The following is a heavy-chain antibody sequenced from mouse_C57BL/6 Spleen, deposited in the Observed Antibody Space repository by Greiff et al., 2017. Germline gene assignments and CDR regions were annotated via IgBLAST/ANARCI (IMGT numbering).Heavy chain of an antibody. CDR1: GYAFSSYW. J-gene: IGHJ1*03. D-gene: IGHD1-1*01. V-gene: IGHV1-80*01. CDR3: ARRAYYGSSWYFDV. CDR2: IYPGDGDT. Sequence: VQLQQSGAELVKPGASVKISCKASGYAFSSYWMNWVKQRPGKGLEWIGQIYPGDGDTNYNGKFKGKATLTADKSSSTAYMQLSSLTSEDSAVYFCARRAYYGSSWYFDVWGTGTTVTVSS.